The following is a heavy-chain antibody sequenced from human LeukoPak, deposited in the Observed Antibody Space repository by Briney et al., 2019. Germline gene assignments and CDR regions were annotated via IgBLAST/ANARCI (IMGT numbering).Heavy chain of an antibody. J-gene: IGHJ4*02. CDR1: GGSFSGYY. Sequence: SETLSLTCAVYGGSFSGYYWTWIRQPPGKGLEWIWEIDHSGSANDNPSLKSRVTISEDTSKNQFSLKLRSVTAADTAVYYCARAREAVGIDYWGQGTLVTVSS. CDR2: IDHSGSA. V-gene: IGHV4-34*01. CDR3: ARAREAVGIDY. D-gene: IGHD6-19*01.